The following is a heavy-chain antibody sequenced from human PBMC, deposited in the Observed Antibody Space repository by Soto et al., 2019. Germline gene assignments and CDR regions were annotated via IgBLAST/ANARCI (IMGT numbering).Heavy chain of an antibody. V-gene: IGHV1-69*01. CDR2: IIPIFGTA. CDR3: TRDTVGYYGRSGYYRVGVPRNCYYGIDV. CDR1: GVTFSSYA. Sequence: QVQLVNSGAEVKKPGSSVNVSCKASGVTFSSYAISWVRQAPGQGLEWMGGIIPIFGTANSAQKLQGRVTITADESTSTAYLDLCSLRFKDTALYYCTRDTVGYYGRSGYYRVGVPRNCYYGIDVWGQGTLVTVS. J-gene: IGHJ6*02. D-gene: IGHD3-22*01.